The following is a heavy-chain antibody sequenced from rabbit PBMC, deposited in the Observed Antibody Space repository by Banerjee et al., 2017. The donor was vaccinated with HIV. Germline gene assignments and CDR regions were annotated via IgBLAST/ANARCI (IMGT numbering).Heavy chain of an antibody. J-gene: IGHJ4*01. V-gene: IGHV1S47*01. CDR2: IYNGDGST. CDR1: GFTLSSYW. D-gene: IGHD4-2*01. Sequence: QEQLVESGGGLVQPEGSLTLTCKASGFTLSSYWMCWVRQAPGKGLELIACIYNGDGSTWYASWVNGRFTISRSTSLNTVDLKMTSLTAADTATYFCARGLDVGSAYYFNFWGPGTLVTVS. CDR3: ARGLDVGSAYYFNF.